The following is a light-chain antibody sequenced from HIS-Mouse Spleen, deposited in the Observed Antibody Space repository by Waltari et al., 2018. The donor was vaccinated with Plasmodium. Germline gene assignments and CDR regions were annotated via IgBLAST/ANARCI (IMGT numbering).Light chain of an antibody. CDR1: QSVSSN. V-gene: IGKV3-15*01. Sequence: EIVMTHSTAPLSVSPAERATLSCRASQSVSSNLAWYQQKPGQAPRPLIYGASTRATGIPARFSGSGSGTEFTLTISSLQSEDLAVYYCQQYNNWSFTFGPGTKVDIK. J-gene: IGKJ3*01. CDR2: GAS. CDR3: QQYNNWSFT.